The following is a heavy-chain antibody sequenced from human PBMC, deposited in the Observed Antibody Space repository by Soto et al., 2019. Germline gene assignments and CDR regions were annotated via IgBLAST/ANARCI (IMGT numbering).Heavy chain of an antibody. CDR1: GGSISSGGYY. D-gene: IGHD6-19*01. V-gene: IGHV4-31*03. J-gene: IGHJ4*02. Sequence: PSETLSLTCTVSGGSISSGGYYWSWIRQHPGKGLEWIGYIYYSGSTYYNPSLKSRVTISADTSKNQFSLKLSSVTAADTAVYYCARGYSSGYNFDYWGQGTLVTVSS. CDR3: ARGYSSGYNFDY. CDR2: IYYSGST.